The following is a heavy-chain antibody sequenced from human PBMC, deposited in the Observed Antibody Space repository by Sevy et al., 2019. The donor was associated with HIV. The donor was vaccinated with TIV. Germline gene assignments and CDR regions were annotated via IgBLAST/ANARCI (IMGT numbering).Heavy chain of an antibody. V-gene: IGHV3-33*01. CDR2: IWYDGTNR. D-gene: IGHD6-19*01. CDR3: AREDIRVAGIGYYFHS. CDR1: GFSSSGYG. Sequence: GGSLRLSCAASGFSSSGYGMHWVRQAPGKGLEWVAVIWYDGTNREYADSVKGRFTISRDNSKNTLYLRMNSLRVEDTAVYYCAREDIRVAGIGYYFHSWGPGTLVTVSS. J-gene: IGHJ4*02.